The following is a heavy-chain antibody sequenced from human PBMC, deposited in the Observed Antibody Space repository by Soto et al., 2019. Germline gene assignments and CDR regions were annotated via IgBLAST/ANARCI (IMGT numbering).Heavy chain of an antibody. D-gene: IGHD4-17*01. CDR2: IYPGDSDT. V-gene: IGHV5-51*01. CDR1: GYSFTSYW. J-gene: IGHJ4*02. CDR3: ARQRGNDYGDYGLDY. Sequence: LKISCKGSGYSFTSYWIGWVRQMPGKGLEWMGIIYPGDSDTRYSPSFQGQVTISADKSISTAYLQWSSPKASDTAMYYCARQRGNDYGDYGLDYWGQGTLVTVSS.